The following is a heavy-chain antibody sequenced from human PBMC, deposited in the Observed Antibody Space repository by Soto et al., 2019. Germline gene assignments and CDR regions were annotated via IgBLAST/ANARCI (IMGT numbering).Heavy chain of an antibody. Sequence: PSETLSLTCTVSGGSISSYYWSWIRQPPGKGLEWIGYIYYSGSTNYNPSLKSRVTISVDTSKNQFSLKLSSVTAADTAVYYCARFLRSYFDYWGQGTLVTVSS. CDR3: ARFLRSYFDY. CDR1: GGSISSYY. V-gene: IGHV4-59*01. CDR2: IYYSGST. J-gene: IGHJ4*02. D-gene: IGHD3-16*01.